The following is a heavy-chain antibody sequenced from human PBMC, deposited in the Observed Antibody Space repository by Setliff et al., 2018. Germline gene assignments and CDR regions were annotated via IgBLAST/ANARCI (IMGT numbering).Heavy chain of an antibody. CDR3: ASHEPWLWNAFDI. CDR1: GFTFSSYE. V-gene: IGHV3-48*03. Sequence: PGGSLRLSCAASGFTFSSYEMNWVRQAPGKGLEWVSYISSSGSTIYYADSVKGRFTISRDNAKNSLYLQMNSLRAEDTAVYYCASHEPWLWNAFDIWGQGTMVTVSS. CDR2: ISSSGSTI. D-gene: IGHD6-19*01. J-gene: IGHJ3*02.